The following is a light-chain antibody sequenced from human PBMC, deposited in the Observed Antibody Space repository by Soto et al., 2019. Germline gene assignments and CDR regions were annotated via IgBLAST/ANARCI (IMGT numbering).Light chain of an antibody. Sequence: QSALTQPASVSGSPGQSITISCTGTSSDVGSYNLVSWYQQHPGKAPKLMIYEGSKRPSGVSNRFSGSKSGNTASLTISGLQAEDEPDYYCCSYAGSSTSWVFGGGTKVTVL. CDR2: EGS. CDR3: CSYAGSSTSWV. CDR1: SSDVGSYNL. V-gene: IGLV2-23*01. J-gene: IGLJ3*02.